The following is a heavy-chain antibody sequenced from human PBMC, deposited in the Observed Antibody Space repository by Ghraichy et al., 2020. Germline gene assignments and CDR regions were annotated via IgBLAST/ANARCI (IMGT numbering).Heavy chain of an antibody. J-gene: IGHJ5*02. D-gene: IGHD6-13*01. CDR1: GYSFTNYW. V-gene: IGHV5-51*01. CDR3: ARQVSSFVAAAGTSNKWFDP. Sequence: GESLNISCKGSGYSFTNYWIGWVRQMPGKGLEWMGIIYPGDSDTRYSPSFQGQVTISADKSVSTAYLQWSSLKASDTAMYYCARQVSSFVAAAGTSNKWFDPWGQGTLVTVSS. CDR2: IYPGDSDT.